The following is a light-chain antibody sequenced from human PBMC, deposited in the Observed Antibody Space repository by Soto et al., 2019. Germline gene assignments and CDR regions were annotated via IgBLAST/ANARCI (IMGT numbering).Light chain of an antibody. V-gene: IGKV3-20*01. Sequence: EIVLTQSPGTLSLSPGERVTLSCRASQSVGSSYLAWYQQKPGQAPRLLIYGASSRATGIPDRFSGSGSGTDFTLNISRLEPEDFAVYYCQQYGSSQWTFGQGTKVEIK. CDR1: QSVGSSY. CDR3: QQYGSSQWT. CDR2: GAS. J-gene: IGKJ1*01.